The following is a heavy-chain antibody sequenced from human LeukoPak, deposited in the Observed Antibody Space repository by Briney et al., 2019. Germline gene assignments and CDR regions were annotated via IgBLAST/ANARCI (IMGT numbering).Heavy chain of an antibody. D-gene: IGHD5-12*01. CDR3: ARDDSGYGYGEADY. V-gene: IGHV3-7*01. CDR2: IKQDGSVK. Sequence: GGSLRLSCAASGFTFSNFWMNWVRQAPGKGLEWVANIKQDGSVKHYVDSVKGRFTISRDNSKNTLYLQMNSLRAEDTAVYYCARDDSGYGYGEADYWGQGTLVTVSS. CDR1: GFTFSNFW. J-gene: IGHJ4*02.